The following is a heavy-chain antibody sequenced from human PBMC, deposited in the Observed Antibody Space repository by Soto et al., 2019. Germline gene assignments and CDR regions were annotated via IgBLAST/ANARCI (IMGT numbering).Heavy chain of an antibody. D-gene: IGHD5-18*01. CDR1: GYTLTELS. CDR2: FDPEDGET. CDR3: ASHRRYSYGPNRPYSFDY. V-gene: IGHV1-24*01. Sequence: GASVKVSCKVSGYTLTELSMHWVRQAPGKGLEWMGGFDPEDGETIYAQKFQGRVTMTEDTSTDTAYMELSSLRSEDTAVYYCASHRRYSYGPNRPYSFDYWGQGTLVTVSS. J-gene: IGHJ4*02.